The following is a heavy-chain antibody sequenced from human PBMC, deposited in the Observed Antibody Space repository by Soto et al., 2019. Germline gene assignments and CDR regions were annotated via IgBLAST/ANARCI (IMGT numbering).Heavy chain of an antibody. D-gene: IGHD2-2*01. CDR3: ARVETHSVPGGIDY. J-gene: IGHJ4*02. V-gene: IGHV1-18*01. CDR2: ISAYNGNT. Sequence: ASVKVSCKASGYTFTSYGISWVRQAPGQGLEWMGWISAYNGNTNYAQKVQGRVTMTTDTSTSTAYMELRSLRSDDTAVYYCARVETHSVPGGIDYWGQGTLVTVSS. CDR1: GYTFTSYG.